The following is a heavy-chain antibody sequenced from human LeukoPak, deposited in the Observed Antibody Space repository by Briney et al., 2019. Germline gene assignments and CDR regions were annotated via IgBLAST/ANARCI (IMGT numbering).Heavy chain of an antibody. Sequence: GGSLRLSCAASGFTFSSYVMHWVRQAPGKGLEWVAVTWYDDTKKYYVDSVKGRFTISRDNSKNTLDLQMDSLRAEDAAVYYCAKGGSRTLGDAFDTWGQGTMVTVSS. CDR1: GFTFSSYV. D-gene: IGHD3-16*01. CDR3: AKGGSRTLGDAFDT. J-gene: IGHJ3*02. V-gene: IGHV3-33*03. CDR2: TWYDDTKK.